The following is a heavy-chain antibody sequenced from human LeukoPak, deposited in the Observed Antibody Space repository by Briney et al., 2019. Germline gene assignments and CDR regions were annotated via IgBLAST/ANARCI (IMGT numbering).Heavy chain of an antibody. J-gene: IGHJ4*02. Sequence: GASVKVSCKASGYTFTGYYMHWVRQAPGQGLEWMGWINPNSGGTNYAQKFQGRVTMTRDTSISTAYMELSRLRSDDTAVYYCARASTVTTYVIDYWGQGTLVTVSS. CDR1: GYTFTGYY. CDR2: INPNSGGT. V-gene: IGHV1-2*02. CDR3: ARASTVTTYVIDY. D-gene: IGHD4-17*01.